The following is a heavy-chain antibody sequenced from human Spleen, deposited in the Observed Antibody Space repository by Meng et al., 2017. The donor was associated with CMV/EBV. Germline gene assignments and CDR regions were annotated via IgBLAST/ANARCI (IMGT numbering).Heavy chain of an antibody. D-gene: IGHD2-15*01. CDR2: INPNSGGT. Sequence: ASVKVSCKASGYNFTGYYIHWVPQAPGQVLEWMGWINPNSGGTNYAQKFQGRITMTGDTSITTAYMELSRLRSDDMAVYHCARVKRYCTGGTCSSTGYYGMDVWGQGTTVTVSS. V-gene: IGHV1-2*02. CDR3: ARVKRYCTGGTCSSTGYYGMDV. CDR1: GYNFTGYY. J-gene: IGHJ6*02.